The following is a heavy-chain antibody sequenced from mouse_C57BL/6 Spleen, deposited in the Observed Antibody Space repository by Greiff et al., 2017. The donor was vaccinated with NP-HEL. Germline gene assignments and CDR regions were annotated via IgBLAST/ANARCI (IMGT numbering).Heavy chain of an antibody. CDR1: GFTFSSYA. J-gene: IGHJ4*01. D-gene: IGHD2-14*01. CDR3: TRDREDYYAMDY. V-gene: IGHV5-9-1*02. CDR2: ISSGGDYI. Sequence: EVQGVESGEGLVKPGGSLKLSCAASGFTFSSYAMSWVRQTPEKRLEWVAYISSGGDYIYYADTVKGRFTISRDNARNTLYLQMSSLKSEDTAMYYCTRDREDYYAMDYWGQGTSVTVSS.